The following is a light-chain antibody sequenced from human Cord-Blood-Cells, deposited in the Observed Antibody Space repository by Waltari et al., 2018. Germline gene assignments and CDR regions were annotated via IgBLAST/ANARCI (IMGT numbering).Light chain of an antibody. CDR3: QSYDSSLSGWV. J-gene: IGLJ3*02. CDR2: GNS. CDR1: SSNIGAGHD. Sequence: QYVLSQPPSVSGAPGQRVTISCTGSSSNIGAGHDVHWYQQLPGTAPKLLIYGNSNRPSGVPDRFSGSKSGTSASLAITGLQAEDEADYYCQSYDSSLSGWVFGGGTKLTVL. V-gene: IGLV1-40*01.